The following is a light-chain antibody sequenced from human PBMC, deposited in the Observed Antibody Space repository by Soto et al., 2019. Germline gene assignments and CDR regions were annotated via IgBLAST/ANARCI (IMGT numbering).Light chain of an antibody. CDR1: QSVSFSSNNKNY. Sequence: DIVMTQSPDSLAVFLGERATINCKSSQSVSFSSNNKNYLAWYQQKPGQPPRLLVYRASTRESGVPDGFSGSGYGTDVTLTISSLQAEDVAVYYCQQCYSPPFTFGGGTKVEIK. V-gene: IGKV4-1*01. CDR2: RAS. CDR3: QQCYSPPFT. J-gene: IGKJ4*01.